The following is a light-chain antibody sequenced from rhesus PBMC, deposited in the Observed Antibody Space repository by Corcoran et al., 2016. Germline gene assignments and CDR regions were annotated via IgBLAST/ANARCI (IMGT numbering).Light chain of an antibody. Sequence: DIQMTQSPSSLSASVGDRVTITCRASQGISSYLAWYQQKLGKAPKLLIYTASTLQRGVPSRFSGSRSGTDFNLTISSLQPEDFGTYYCQQDNSYPRTFGRGTKVEIK. CDR2: TAS. V-gene: IGKV1-25*01. CDR3: QQDNSYPRT. J-gene: IGKJ1*01. CDR1: QGISSY.